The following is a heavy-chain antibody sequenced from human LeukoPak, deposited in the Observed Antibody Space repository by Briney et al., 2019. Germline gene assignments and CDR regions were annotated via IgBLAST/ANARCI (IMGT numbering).Heavy chain of an antibody. J-gene: IGHJ5*02. CDR3: AREGIIVATEANWFDP. D-gene: IGHD2-15*01. Sequence: GGSLRLSCAASGFTFRSYGMHWVRQAPGKGLEWVSLIRYDGSNKYYADSVKGRFTLSRDSSKNTLYLHMSSLRAEDTPVYYSAREGIIVATEANWFDPWGQGTLLTVSS. CDR2: IRYDGSNK. V-gene: IGHV3-30*02. CDR1: GFTFRSYG.